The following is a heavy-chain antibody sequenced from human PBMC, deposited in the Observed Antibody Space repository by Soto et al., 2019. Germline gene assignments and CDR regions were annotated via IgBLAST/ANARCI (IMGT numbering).Heavy chain of an antibody. CDR3: ARARYHYDSSGPYYFDY. V-gene: IGHV4-59*01. Sequence: KASETLSLTCTVAGDSITSYYWSWIRQPPGKGLEWIGDVSYSGRTKYNPSLESRVTISPDTSKNQFSLQLNFVTAADTAIYYCARARYHYDSSGPYYFDYWGQGSLVTVSS. CDR1: GDSITSYY. CDR2: VSYSGRT. D-gene: IGHD3-22*01. J-gene: IGHJ4*02.